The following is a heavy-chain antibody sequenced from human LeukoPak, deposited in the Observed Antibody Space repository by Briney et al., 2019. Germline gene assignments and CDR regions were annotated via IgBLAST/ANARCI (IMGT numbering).Heavy chain of an antibody. CDR3: ARRPVVGAFDI. J-gene: IGHJ3*02. CDR2: INHRGST. V-gene: IGHV4-34*01. D-gene: IGHD2-15*01. CDR1: GGSFSGYY. Sequence: SETLSLTCAVYGGSFSGYYWSWVRQPPGKGREWIGEINHRGSTYYNPSLKSRVTISVDTSKNQFSLKLSSVTAADTAVYYCARRPVVGAFDIWGQGTMVTVSS.